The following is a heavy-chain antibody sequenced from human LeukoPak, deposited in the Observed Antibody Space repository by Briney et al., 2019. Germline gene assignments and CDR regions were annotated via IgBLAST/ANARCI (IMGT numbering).Heavy chain of an antibody. V-gene: IGHV3-21*01. Sequence: GGSLRLSCVASGFTFSTYAMNWGRQAPGKGLEWVSFVSPSSTYIYYADSVKGRFTISRDNAKNSLYLQMYSLRAEDTAVYYCARDPATSSYYSYYYMDVWGKGTTVTVSS. CDR2: VSPSSTYI. D-gene: IGHD6-6*01. J-gene: IGHJ6*03. CDR3: ARDPATSSYYSYYYMDV. CDR1: GFTFSTYA.